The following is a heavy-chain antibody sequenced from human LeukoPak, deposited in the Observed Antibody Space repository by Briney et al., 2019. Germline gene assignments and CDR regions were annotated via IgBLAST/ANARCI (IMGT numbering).Heavy chain of an antibody. CDR1: GGSISSSSYY. CDR3: AITYYYDSSGYYPGGYFDY. V-gene: IGHV4-39*01. J-gene: IGHJ4*02. D-gene: IGHD3-22*01. Sequence: PSETLSLTCTVSGGSISSSSYYWGWIRQPPGKGLEWIGGIYYTGSTYYNPSLKSRVTISVDTSKNQFSLKLSSVTAADTAVYYCAITYYYDSSGYYPGGYFDYWGQGTLVTVSS. CDR2: IYYTGST.